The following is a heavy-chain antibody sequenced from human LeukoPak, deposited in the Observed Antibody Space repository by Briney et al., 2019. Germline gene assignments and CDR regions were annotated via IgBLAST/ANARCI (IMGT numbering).Heavy chain of an antibody. CDR3: ARNGYSSSWYHYYYYYYTYV. J-gene: IGHJ6*03. V-gene: IGHV1-2*02. D-gene: IGHD6-13*01. CDR1: RDTFSAYN. Sequence: ASLWVSCEASRDTFSAYNMHCGRQAPGQGGGWMGWINANSGGTNYAQKLQGRVTTTTDTSISTAYMELSRLRSDDTAAYYSARNGYSSSWYHYYYYYYTYVSGEGTTVTVSS. CDR2: INANSGGT.